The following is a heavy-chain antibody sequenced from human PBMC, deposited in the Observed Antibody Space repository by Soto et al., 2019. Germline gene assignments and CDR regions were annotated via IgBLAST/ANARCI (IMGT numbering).Heavy chain of an antibody. D-gene: IGHD4-17*01. CDR1: GYTFTSYD. V-gene: IGHV1-8*01. CDR2: MNPNSGNT. CDR3: AREYDGDYGGDNWFDP. J-gene: IGHJ5*02. Sequence: GASVKVSCKASGYTFTSYDINWVRQATGQGLEWMGWMNPNSGNTGYAQKFQGRVTMTRNTSISTAYMELSSLRSEDTAVYYCAREYDGDYGGDNWFDPWGQGTLVTVSS.